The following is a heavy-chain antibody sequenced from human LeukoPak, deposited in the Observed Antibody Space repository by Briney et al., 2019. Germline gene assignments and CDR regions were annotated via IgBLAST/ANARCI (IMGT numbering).Heavy chain of an antibody. V-gene: IGHV3-7*03. CDR2: IKQDGGEK. CDR1: GFTFSSYR. J-gene: IGHJ4*02. CDR3: ARTRDLRYYFDY. D-gene: IGHD3-3*01. Sequence: RGSLRLSCAASGFTFSSYRMNWVRQAPGKGLEWVANIKQDGGEKDYVDSVKGRFTISRDNAKNSLYPQMNSLRAEDTAVYYCARTRDLRYYFDYWGQGTLVTVSS.